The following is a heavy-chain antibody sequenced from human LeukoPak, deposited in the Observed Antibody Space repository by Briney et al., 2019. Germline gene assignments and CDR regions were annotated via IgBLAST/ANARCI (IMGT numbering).Heavy chain of an antibody. CDR1: GFTFDDFA. CDR2: VNWNSGII. V-gene: IGHV3-9*01. D-gene: IGHD2-15*01. Sequence: PGGSLRLSCAASGFTFDDFAMHWVRQAPGKGLEWVSGVNWNSGIINFADSVRGRFTISRDNAKNSLYLQMNSLRPEDTAFYYCAKVGGSTWGAFDIWGQGTLVTVSS. CDR3: AKVGGSTWGAFDI. J-gene: IGHJ3*02.